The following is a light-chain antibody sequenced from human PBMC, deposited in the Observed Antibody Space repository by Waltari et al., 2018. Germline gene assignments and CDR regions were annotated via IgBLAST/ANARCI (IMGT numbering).Light chain of an antibody. J-gene: IGKJ3*01. Sequence: EIVLTQSPGTLSLSPGERATLSCRASQNIRSNCLAWYQQKPGQAPRPLIYDASTRATCIPDRFIGSGSGTDFTLTISRLEPEDFAVYYCQQYGSSPFIFGPGTKVDIK. CDR3: QQYGSSPFI. CDR2: DAS. V-gene: IGKV3-20*01. CDR1: QNIRSNC.